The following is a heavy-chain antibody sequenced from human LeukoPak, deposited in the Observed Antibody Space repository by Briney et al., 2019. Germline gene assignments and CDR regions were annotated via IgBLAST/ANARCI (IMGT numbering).Heavy chain of an antibody. CDR2: IYYSGST. CDR3: ARWTWGNFDY. Sequence: SETLSLTCTVSGGSISSYYWSWIRQPPGKGLEWIGYIYYSGSTNYNPSLKSRVTISVDTSENQFSLKLSSVTAADTAVYYCARWTWGNFDYWGQGTLVTVSS. CDR1: GGSISSYY. J-gene: IGHJ4*02. D-gene: IGHD3-16*01. V-gene: IGHV4-59*01.